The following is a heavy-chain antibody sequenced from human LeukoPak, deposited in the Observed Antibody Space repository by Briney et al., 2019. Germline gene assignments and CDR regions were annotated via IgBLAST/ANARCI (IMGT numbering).Heavy chain of an antibody. V-gene: IGHV3-13*05. Sequence: GGFLRLSCAASGFTFSSYDMHWVRQATGKGLEWVSAIGTAGDPYYPGSVKGRFTISRENAKNSLYLQMNSLRAGDTAVYYCARVHCSSTSCYGGYSYGEDAFDIWGQGTMVTVSS. CDR3: ARVHCSSTSCYGGYSYGEDAFDI. CDR2: IGTAGDP. D-gene: IGHD2-2*01. CDR1: GFTFSSYD. J-gene: IGHJ3*02.